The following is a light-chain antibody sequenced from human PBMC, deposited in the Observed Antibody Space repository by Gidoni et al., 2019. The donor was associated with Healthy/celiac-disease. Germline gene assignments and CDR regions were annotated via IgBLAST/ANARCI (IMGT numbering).Light chain of an antibody. CDR2: DVS. J-gene: IGLJ3*02. CDR3: SSYTSSSTRV. V-gene: IGLV2-14*03. CDR1: SSDVGGYNY. Sequence: QSALTQPASVSGSPGQSITISCPGTSSDVGGYNYVSWSQQHPGKAPKLMIYDVSNRPSGVSNRFSGSKSGNTASLTISGLQAEDEADYYCSSYTSSSTRVFGGGTKLTVL.